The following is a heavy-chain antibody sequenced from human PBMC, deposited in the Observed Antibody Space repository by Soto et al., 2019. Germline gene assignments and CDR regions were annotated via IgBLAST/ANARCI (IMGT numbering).Heavy chain of an antibody. Sequence: SETLSLTCTVSGGSISSYYWSWIRQPPGKGLEWIGYIYYSGSTNYNPSLKSRVTISVDTSKNQFSLKLSSVTAADTAVYYCASKLGTDGGHDYWGQGTLVTVSS. D-gene: IGHD7-27*01. CDR1: GGSISSYY. CDR3: ASKLGTDGGHDY. V-gene: IGHV4-59*01. J-gene: IGHJ4*02. CDR2: IYYSGST.